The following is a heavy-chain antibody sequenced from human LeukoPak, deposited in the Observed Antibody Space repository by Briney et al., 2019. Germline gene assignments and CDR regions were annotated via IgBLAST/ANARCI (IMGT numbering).Heavy chain of an antibody. Sequence: SGGSLRLSCAASEFTFSTYSMNWVRQAPGKGLEWVSSISTTSSYIYYADSVEGRFTISRDNAKNSLSLQMNSLKVEDAAVYYCARGGYCGSTSCYFFDYWGQGTLVTVSS. CDR2: ISTTSSYI. V-gene: IGHV3-21*01. D-gene: IGHD2-2*01. CDR1: EFTFSTYS. J-gene: IGHJ4*02. CDR3: ARGGYCGSTSCYFFDY.